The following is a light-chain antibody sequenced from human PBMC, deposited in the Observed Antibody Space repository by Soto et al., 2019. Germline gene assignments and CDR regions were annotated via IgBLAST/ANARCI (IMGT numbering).Light chain of an antibody. CDR1: QNIGVY. Sequence: DIQMTQSPSSLSASVGDRVTITCRASQNIGVYLNWYQKKPGKAPKLLIHAASSLHSGVPSRFSGSGSGTEFTLTISSLQPEDIATYYCQQYDNLPLTFGGGTKVDIK. CDR3: QQYDNLPLT. J-gene: IGKJ4*01. CDR2: AAS. V-gene: IGKV1-33*01.